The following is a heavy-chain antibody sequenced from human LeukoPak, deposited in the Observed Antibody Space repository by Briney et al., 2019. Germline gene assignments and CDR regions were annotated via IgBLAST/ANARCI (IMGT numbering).Heavy chain of an antibody. V-gene: IGHV3-30*15. CDR1: GAPFCSFA. Sequence: WAALRISSGAPGAPFCSFALDWGRRAPGKGVEGGGPLFKNGNNEDHADSVKGRFSISRDNSKDTLYLQMRSLRPEDTAVYYCAREAYYGSGRSRQPSPVWGQGILVTVSS. CDR3: AREAYYGSGRSRQPSPV. CDR2: LFKNGNNE. D-gene: IGHD3-10*01. J-gene: IGHJ4*02.